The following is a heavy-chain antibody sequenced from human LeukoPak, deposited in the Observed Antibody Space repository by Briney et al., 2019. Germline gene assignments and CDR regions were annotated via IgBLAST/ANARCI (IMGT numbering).Heavy chain of an antibody. CDR2: ISYDGTIK. CDR3: ARTFGWPSPHFDY. CDR1: GFSFSSYA. V-gene: IGHV3-30*04. J-gene: IGHJ4*02. Sequence: GGSLRLSCAASGFSFSSYAMHWVRQAPGKGLEWVAVISYDGTIKYYADSVKGRFTISRDNSKNTLYLQMNSLRAEDTSVYYCARTFGWPSPHFDYWGQGTLVTVSS. D-gene: IGHD6-19*01.